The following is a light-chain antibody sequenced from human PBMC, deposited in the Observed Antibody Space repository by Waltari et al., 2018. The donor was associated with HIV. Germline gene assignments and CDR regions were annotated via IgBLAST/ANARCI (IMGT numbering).Light chain of an antibody. CDR1: KSNIGINY. Sequence: QSVLTQPPSESGTPGQRVTIYCSGSKSNIGINYVYRSQQLPGTAPKLLIYWDNQRPSGVPVRFSGSKSGTSASLAISGLRSEDEADYYCAAWDDSLSGRVFGGGTNLTVL. CDR2: WDN. J-gene: IGLJ3*02. V-gene: IGLV1-47*01. CDR3: AAWDDSLSGRV.